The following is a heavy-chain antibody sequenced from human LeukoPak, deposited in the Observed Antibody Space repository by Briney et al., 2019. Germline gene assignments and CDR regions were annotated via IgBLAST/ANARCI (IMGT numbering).Heavy chain of an antibody. Sequence: QPGGSLRLSCAASGLTFSTYAMSWVRQAPGKGLEWVSTITGSGGSTYDADSVKGRFTISRDNSKNTLYLQMSSLRAEDTAVYYCAKGYGSGWYDAFDIWGQGTMVTVSS. CDR2: ITGSGGST. D-gene: IGHD6-19*01. V-gene: IGHV3-23*01. J-gene: IGHJ3*02. CDR1: GLTFSTYA. CDR3: AKGYGSGWYDAFDI.